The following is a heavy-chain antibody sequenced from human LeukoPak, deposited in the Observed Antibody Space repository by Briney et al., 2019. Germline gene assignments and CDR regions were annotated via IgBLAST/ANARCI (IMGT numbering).Heavy chain of an antibody. D-gene: IGHD3-22*01. CDR3: ARERDYYDSSTIDY. J-gene: IGHJ4*02. V-gene: IGHV1-69*04. CDR2: IIPILGIA. CDR1: GGTFSSYA. Sequence: ASVKVSCKASGGTFSSYAISWVRQAPGQGLEWMGRIIPILGIANYAQKFQGRVTITADKSTSTAYMELSSLRSEDTAVYYCARERDYYDSSTIDYWGQGTLVTVSS.